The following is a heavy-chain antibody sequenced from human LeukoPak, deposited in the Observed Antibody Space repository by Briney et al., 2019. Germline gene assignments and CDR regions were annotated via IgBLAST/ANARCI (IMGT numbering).Heavy chain of an antibody. CDR3: AKESSSSWLDY. J-gene: IGHJ4*02. CDR2: ISYDGSNK. D-gene: IGHD6-13*01. CDR1: GFTLSSYG. Sequence: PGRSLRLSCAASGFTLSSYGMHWVRQAPGKGLEWVAVISYDGSNKYYADSVKGRFTISRDNSKNTLYLQMNSLRAEDTAVYYCAKESSSSWLDYWGQGTLVTVSS. V-gene: IGHV3-30*18.